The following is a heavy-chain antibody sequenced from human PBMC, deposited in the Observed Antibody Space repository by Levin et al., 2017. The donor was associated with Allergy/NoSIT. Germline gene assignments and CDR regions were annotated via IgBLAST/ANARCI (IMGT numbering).Heavy chain of an antibody. D-gene: IGHD3-10*01. CDR1: GFTFSSFA. V-gene: IGHV3-30-3*01. CDR2: ISYDGSNK. CDR3: ARGAAYYYGSGSLTHDY. Sequence: LSLTCAASGFTFSSFAMHWVRQAPGKGLEWVAVISYDGSNKYYADPVKGRFTISRDNCKNTLYLQMNSLRAEDTAVYYCARGAAYYYGSGSLTHDYWGQGTLVTVSS. J-gene: IGHJ4*02.